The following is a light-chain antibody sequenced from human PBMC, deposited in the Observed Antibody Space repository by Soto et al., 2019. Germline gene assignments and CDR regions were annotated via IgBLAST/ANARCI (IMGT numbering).Light chain of an antibody. J-gene: IGLJ2*01. CDR3: TARDDRQKGPL. CDR1: SSNIASNT. Sequence: QSVLTQPPSASGTPGQRVTISCSGSSSNIASNTVNWYQQLPGTAPKLLIYNNNHRPSGVLDRFSGSKSGTSASLAISGLQSEDEAEDYCTARDDRQKGPLFAGGTKVTVL. CDR2: NNN. V-gene: IGLV1-44*01.